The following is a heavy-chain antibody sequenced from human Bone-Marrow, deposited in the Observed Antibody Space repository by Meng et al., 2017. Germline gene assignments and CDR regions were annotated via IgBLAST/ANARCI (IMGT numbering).Heavy chain of an antibody. CDR3: ARARSSSWYEAGY. V-gene: IGHV1-2*02. Sequence: ASVKVSCKASGYTFAAYYMHWVRQAPGQGLEWMGWINPNSGGTNYAQKLQGRVTMTTDTSTSTAYMELRSLRSDDTAVYYCARARSSSWYEAGYWGQGTLVTVSS. J-gene: IGHJ4*02. CDR1: GYTFAAYY. CDR2: INPNSGGT. D-gene: IGHD6-13*01.